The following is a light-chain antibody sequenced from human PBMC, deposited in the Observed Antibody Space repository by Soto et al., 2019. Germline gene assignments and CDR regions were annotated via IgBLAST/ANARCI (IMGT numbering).Light chain of an antibody. J-gene: IGLJ2*01. Sequence: SYELTQPPSVSVAPGKTARITCGGNNIGGKSVHWYQQKPGQAPVLVISYDTDRPSGIPERFSGSNYDNTATLTISRVEAGDEADSYCQVWDSNVVFGGGTKLTVL. CDR2: YDT. CDR3: QVWDSNVV. V-gene: IGLV3-21*04. CDR1: NIGGKS.